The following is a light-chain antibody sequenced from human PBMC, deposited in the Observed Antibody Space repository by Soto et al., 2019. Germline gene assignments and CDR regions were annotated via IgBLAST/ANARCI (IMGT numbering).Light chain of an antibody. CDR2: DAS. CDR3: QQSYSMPPT. V-gene: IGKV1-39*01. Sequence: DIQMTQSPSSLSASVGDRVTITCRASESISSHLNWYQQKPGKAPKFLIYDASSLQSGVPSRFSGSGSGSDFTLTISSLQPEDFATYYCQQSYSMPPTFGQGTKLEIK. J-gene: IGKJ2*01. CDR1: ESISSH.